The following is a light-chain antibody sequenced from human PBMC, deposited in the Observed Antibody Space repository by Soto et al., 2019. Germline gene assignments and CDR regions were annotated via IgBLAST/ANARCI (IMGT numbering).Light chain of an antibody. J-gene: IGLJ2*01. CDR2: DVN. CDR1: SSDVGGYNY. V-gene: IGLV2-14*01. CDR3: SSYTSSSTPL. Sequence: QPVLTQPASVSGSPGQSITISCTGTSSDVGGYNYVSWYQQHPGKAPKLMIYDVNNRPSGVSYRFSGSKSGNTASLTISGLQAEEEADYYCSSYTSSSTPLFGGGTKLTVL.